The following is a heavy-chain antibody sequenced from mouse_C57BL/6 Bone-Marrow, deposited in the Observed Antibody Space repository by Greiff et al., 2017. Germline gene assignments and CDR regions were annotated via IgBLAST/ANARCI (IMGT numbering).Heavy chain of an antibody. D-gene: IGHD1-1*01. CDR3: AQVVARDWFAY. Sequence: VQLKQSGAELVKPGASVKLSCTASGFNIKDYYMHWVKQRTEQGLEWIGRIDPEDGETKYAPKFQGKDTITADTSSNTAYLQLSSLTSEDTAVYYCAQVVARDWFAYWGQGTLVTVSA. CDR1: GFNIKDYY. J-gene: IGHJ3*01. CDR2: IDPEDGET. V-gene: IGHV14-2*01.